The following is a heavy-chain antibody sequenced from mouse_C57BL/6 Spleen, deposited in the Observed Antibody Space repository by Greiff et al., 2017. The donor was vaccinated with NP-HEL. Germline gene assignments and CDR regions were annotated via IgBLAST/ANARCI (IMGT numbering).Heavy chain of an antibody. V-gene: IGHV2-5*01. CDR1: GFSLTSYG. CDR2: IWRGGST. D-gene: IGHD1-1*01. Sequence: VQLVESGPGLVQPSQSLSITCTVSGFSLTSYGVHWVRQSPGKGLEWLGVIWRGGSTDYNAAFMSRLSITKDNSKSQVFFKMNSLQADDTAIYYCAKRGYGSSEDAMDYWGQGTSVTVSS. J-gene: IGHJ4*01. CDR3: AKRGYGSSEDAMDY.